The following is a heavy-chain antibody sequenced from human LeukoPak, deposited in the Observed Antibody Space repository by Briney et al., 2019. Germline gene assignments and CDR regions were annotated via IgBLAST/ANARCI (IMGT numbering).Heavy chain of an antibody. J-gene: IGHJ6*03. CDR3: AKDYYDSSGPMDV. D-gene: IGHD3-22*01. V-gene: IGHV3-30*02. CDR2: IWYGGSNK. Sequence: GGSLRLSCAASGFTFSSYGMHWVRQAPGKGLEWVAVIWYGGSNKYYADSVKGRFTISRDNSKNTLYLQMNSLRAEDTAVYYCAKDYYDSSGPMDVWGKGTTVTVSS. CDR1: GFTFSSYG.